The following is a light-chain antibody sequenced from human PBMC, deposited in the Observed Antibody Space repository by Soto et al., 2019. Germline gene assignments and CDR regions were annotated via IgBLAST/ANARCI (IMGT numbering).Light chain of an antibody. Sequence: EIVLTQSPGTLSLSPGERATLSCRASQSVSTNYLAWYQQKPGRAPRLLIYGASSRVTGIPGRFSGSGSGTDFTLTISRLEPEDFAVYYCQQYGSSPSITFGQGTRLRLN. V-gene: IGKV3-20*01. CDR3: QQYGSSPSIT. J-gene: IGKJ5*01. CDR1: QSVSTNY. CDR2: GAS.